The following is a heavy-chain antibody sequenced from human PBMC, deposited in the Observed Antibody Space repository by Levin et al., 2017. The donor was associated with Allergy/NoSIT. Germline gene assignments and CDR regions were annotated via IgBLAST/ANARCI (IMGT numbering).Heavy chain of an antibody. D-gene: IGHD3-10*01. J-gene: IGHJ4*02. CDR2: ISFDGSSQ. CDR1: GFTFRTSG. V-gene: IGHV3-30*18. CDR3: AKGGSNGGLDY. Sequence: GESLKISCAASGFTFRTSGMHWVRQAPGMGLEWVAVISFDGSSQYYGNSVKGRFTISRDISKNTLYLQMNSLRPEDTAVYYCAKGGSNGGLDYWGQGTLVTVSS.